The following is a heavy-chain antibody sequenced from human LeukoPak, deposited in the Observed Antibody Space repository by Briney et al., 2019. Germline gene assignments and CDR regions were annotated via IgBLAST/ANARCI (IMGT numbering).Heavy chain of an antibody. CDR1: GFTFSNYR. CDR2: INSDGSST. V-gene: IGHV3-74*01. Sequence: SGGSLRLSCAASGFTFSNYRMHWVRQAPGKGLVWVSRINSDGSSTSYADSVKGRFTISRDNAKNTLYLQMNSLRAEDTAVYYCAREGSYGQFDYWGQGTLVTVSS. CDR3: AREGSYGQFDY. D-gene: IGHD5-18*01. J-gene: IGHJ4*02.